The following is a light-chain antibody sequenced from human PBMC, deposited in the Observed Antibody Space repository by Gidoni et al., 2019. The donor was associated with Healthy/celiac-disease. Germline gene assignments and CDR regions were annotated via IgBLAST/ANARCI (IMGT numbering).Light chain of an antibody. V-gene: IGKV3-11*01. J-gene: IGKJ5*01. CDR3: QQRSNWPPIT. Sequence: EIVLTQSPATLSLSPGERATLSCRASHSVSSYLAWYQQKPGRDPKILIYDASNRATGLPARCSGSGSGTDVTLTISSREPADVAVYYCQQRSNWPPITFGQGTRLEIK. CDR2: DAS. CDR1: HSVSSY.